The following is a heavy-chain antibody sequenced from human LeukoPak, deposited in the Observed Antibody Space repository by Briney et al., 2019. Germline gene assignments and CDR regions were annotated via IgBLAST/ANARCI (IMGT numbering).Heavy chain of an antibody. V-gene: IGHV1-3*01. CDR3: ARARRYFDWLDWFDP. CDR2: INAGNGIT. D-gene: IGHD3-9*01. CDR1: GYTFTSYA. J-gene: IGHJ5*02. Sequence: ASVKVSCKASGYTFTSYAMHWVRQAPGQRLEWMGWINAGNGITKYSQKFQGRVTITRDTSASTAYMELSSLRSEDTAVYYCARARRYFDWLDWFDPWGQGTLVTVSS.